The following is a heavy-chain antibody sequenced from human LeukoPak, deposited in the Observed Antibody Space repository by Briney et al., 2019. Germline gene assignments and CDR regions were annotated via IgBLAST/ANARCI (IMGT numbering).Heavy chain of an antibody. Sequence: ASVKVSCKASGGTFSSYAINWVRQAPGQGLEWMGRIIPILGIANYAQKFQGRVTITADKSTSTAYMELSSLRSEDTAVYYCARGQTYYYDSSGYYRTDYFDYWGQGTLVTVSS. CDR3: ARGQTYYYDSSGYYRTDYFDY. V-gene: IGHV1-69*04. CDR2: IIPILGIA. J-gene: IGHJ4*02. D-gene: IGHD3-22*01. CDR1: GGTFSSYA.